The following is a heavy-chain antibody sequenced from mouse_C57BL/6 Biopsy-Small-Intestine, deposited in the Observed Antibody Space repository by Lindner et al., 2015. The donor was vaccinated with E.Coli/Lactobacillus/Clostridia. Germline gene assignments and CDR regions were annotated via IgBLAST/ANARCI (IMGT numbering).Heavy chain of an antibody. CDR2: IYPRSGNT. D-gene: IGHD2-2*01. CDR1: GYTFTSYG. V-gene: IGHV1-81*01. Sequence: VQLQESGAELARPGASVKLSCKASGYTFTSYGISWVKQRTGQGLEWIGEIYPRSGNTYYNEKFKGKATLTADKSSSTAYMELRSLTSEDSAVYFCARGPFYYGYDWAMDYWGQGTSVTVSS. J-gene: IGHJ4*01. CDR3: ARGPFYYGYDWAMDY.